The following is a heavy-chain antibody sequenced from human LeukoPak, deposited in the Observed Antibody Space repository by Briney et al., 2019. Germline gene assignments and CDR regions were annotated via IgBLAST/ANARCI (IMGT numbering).Heavy chain of an antibody. D-gene: IGHD2-2*01. V-gene: IGHV1-46*01. CDR2: INPSDGGA. CDR3: ARDGGYCGSTSCYALY. Sequence: ASVKVSCKASGYTFTSYYMHWVRQAPGQGLEWIGIINPSDGGASYAQKFQGRVTMTRDTSTGTVYMELGSLRSEDTAVYYCARDGGYCGSTSCYALYWGQGTLVTVSS. CDR1: GYTFTSYY. J-gene: IGHJ4*02.